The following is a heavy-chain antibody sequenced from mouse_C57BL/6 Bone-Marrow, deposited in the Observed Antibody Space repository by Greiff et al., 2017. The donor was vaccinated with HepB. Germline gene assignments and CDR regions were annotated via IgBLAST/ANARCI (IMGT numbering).Heavy chain of an antibody. CDR2: IYPGDGDT. J-gene: IGHJ2*01. CDR3: ARGYYGSSYLDY. V-gene: IGHV1-82*01. D-gene: IGHD1-1*01. CDR1: GYAFSSSW. Sequence: VQLQQSGPELVKPGASVKISCKASGYAFSSSWMNGVKQRPGKGLEWIGRIYPGDGDTNYNGKFKGKATLTADKSSSTAYMQLSSLTSEDSAVYFCARGYYGSSYLDYWGQGTTLTVSS.